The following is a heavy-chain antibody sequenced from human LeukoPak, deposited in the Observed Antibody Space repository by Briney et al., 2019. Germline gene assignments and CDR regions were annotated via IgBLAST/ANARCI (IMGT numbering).Heavy chain of an antibody. J-gene: IGHJ4*02. Sequence: SETLSLTCTVSGGSISSSNNYWGWIRQPPGKRLEWIGSIFYSGNTNYSPSLKSRVTISGDMSKNQFSLKLRSVTATDTAVYYCVRHVANGDYLNYWGQGTLVTISS. CDR2: IFYSGNT. CDR1: GGSISSSNNY. D-gene: IGHD4-17*01. V-gene: IGHV4-39*01. CDR3: VRHVANGDYLNY.